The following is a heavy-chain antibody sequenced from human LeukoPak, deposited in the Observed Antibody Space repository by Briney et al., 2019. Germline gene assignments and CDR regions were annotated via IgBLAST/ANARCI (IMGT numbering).Heavy chain of an antibody. CDR2: IYHSGST. CDR1: GGSISSANW. V-gene: IGHV4-4*02. CDR3: ARDKDTGAYHRAPLTY. D-gene: IGHD2-8*02. Sequence: SGTLSLTCAVSGGSISSANWWSWVRQPPGKGLEWIWEIYHSGSTNYNPSLKSRVTISVDKAKNQFSLKLSSVTAADTAVYYCARDKDTGAYHRAPLTYWGQGTLVAVSS. J-gene: IGHJ4*02.